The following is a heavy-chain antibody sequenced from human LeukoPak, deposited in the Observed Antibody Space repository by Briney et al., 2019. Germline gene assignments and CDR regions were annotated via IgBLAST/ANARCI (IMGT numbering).Heavy chain of an antibody. J-gene: IGHJ4*02. CDR2: ISSSSKTI. CDR1: GFTFSSYS. Sequence: GGSLRLSCAASGFTFSSYSMNWVRQAPGKGLEWVSYISSSSKTIYYADSVKGRFTISRDNAKNSLYLQMNSLRDEDTAVYYCAREGYSSGWYAFDYWGQGTLVTVSS. V-gene: IGHV3-48*02. CDR3: AREGYSSGWYAFDY. D-gene: IGHD6-19*01.